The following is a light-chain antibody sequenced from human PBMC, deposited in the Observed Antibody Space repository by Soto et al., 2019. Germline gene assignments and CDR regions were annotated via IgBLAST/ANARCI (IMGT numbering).Light chain of an antibody. V-gene: IGLV2-23*02. CDR3: CSYAGNSEV. CDR2: EVT. Sequence: HSALTQPASVSGSPLQSITIPCTGTSGDVGGYNLVSWYQQHPGKAPKLMIYEVTERPSGVSNRFSGSKSGNTASLTISGLQPDDEADYSCCSYAGNSEVFGTGTKVPVL. J-gene: IGLJ1*01. CDR1: SGDVGGYNL.